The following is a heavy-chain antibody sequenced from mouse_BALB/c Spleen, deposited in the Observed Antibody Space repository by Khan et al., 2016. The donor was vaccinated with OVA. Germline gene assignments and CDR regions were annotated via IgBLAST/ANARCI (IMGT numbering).Heavy chain of an antibody. CDR1: DYTFTNYW. CDR2: INPSTDYT. J-gene: IGHJ3*01. D-gene: IGHD1-1*01. V-gene: IGHV1-7*01. Sequence: QMQLEESGAELAKPGASVKMSCKASDYTFTNYWMHWVKQRPGQGLEWIGYINPSTDYTEYNQKFKDKATLTADKSSSTAYMQLSSLTSEDSAVYYWVNHGSSSAWFTYWGQGTLVTVSA. CDR3: VNHGSSSAWFTY.